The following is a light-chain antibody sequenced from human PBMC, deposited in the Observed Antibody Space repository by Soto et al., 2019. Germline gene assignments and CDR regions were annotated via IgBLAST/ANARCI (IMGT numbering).Light chain of an antibody. Sequence: QSVLTQPASVSGSPGQSITISCTGTSSDVGGYNYVSWYQQHPGKAPKLMIYEVSNRPSGVSNRFSGSKSGNTASLTISGLQAEDEADYYWRSYTSSSTLVFGTGTKLTVL. V-gene: IGLV2-14*01. CDR1: SSDVGGYNY. CDR2: EVS. J-gene: IGLJ1*01. CDR3: RSYTSSSTLV.